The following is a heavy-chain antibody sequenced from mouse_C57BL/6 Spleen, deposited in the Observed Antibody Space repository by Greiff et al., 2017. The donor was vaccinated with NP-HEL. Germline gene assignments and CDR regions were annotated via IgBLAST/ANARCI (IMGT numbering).Heavy chain of an antibody. CDR1: GYTFTSYW. Sequence: QVQLQQPGAELVMPGASVKLSCKASGYTFTSYWMHWVKQRPGQGLEWIGEIDPSDSYTNYNQQFKGKSPLPVDKSSSTAYMQLSSLTSEDSAVEYCARGGTPYGVDYWGQGTSVTVST. V-gene: IGHV1-69*01. CDR2: IDPSDSYT. D-gene: IGHD2-14*01. CDR3: ARGGTPYGVDY. J-gene: IGHJ4*01.